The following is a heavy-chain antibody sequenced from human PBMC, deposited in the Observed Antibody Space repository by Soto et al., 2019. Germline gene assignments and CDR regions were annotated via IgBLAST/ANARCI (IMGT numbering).Heavy chain of an antibody. CDR2: MNPNSGNT. Sequence: GPSVKVSCKASGYTFTSYDINWVRQATGQGLEWMGWMNPNSGNTGYAQKFQGRVTMTRNTSISTAYMELSSLGSEDTAVYYCARGSGYCSSTSCYDWFDPWGQGTLVTVSS. CDR3: ARGSGYCSSTSCYDWFDP. CDR1: GYTFTSYD. V-gene: IGHV1-8*01. J-gene: IGHJ5*02. D-gene: IGHD2-2*01.